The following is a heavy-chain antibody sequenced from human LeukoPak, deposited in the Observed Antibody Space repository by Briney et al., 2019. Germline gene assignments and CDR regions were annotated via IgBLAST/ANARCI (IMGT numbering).Heavy chain of an antibody. CDR2: IHYSGST. CDR1: GGSISSYY. Sequence: SETLSLTCTVSGGSISSYYWSWIRQPPGKGLEWIGYIHYSGSTNYNPSLKSRVTISVDTSKNQFSLKLSSVTAADTAVYYCARAQAPYYYDSSGYYSHYYYYMDVWGKGTTVTISS. CDR3: ARAQAPYYYDSSGYYSHYYYYMDV. D-gene: IGHD3-22*01. J-gene: IGHJ6*03. V-gene: IGHV4-59*01.